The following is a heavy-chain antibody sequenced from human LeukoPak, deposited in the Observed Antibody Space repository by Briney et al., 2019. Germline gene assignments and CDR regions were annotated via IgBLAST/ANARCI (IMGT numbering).Heavy chain of an antibody. CDR3: ARAGYASSWYAQFPFSFDS. CDR1: GGSISSSSYY. D-gene: IGHD2-2*03. CDR2: IYSSGTT. Sequence: SETLSLTCTVSGGSISSSSYYWAWVRQPPGKGLEWIGSIYSSGTTYYNPSLKSQLTISLDTSKNQFSLKLTSVTAADTAVYYCARAGYASSWYAQFPFSFDSWGHGALVTVSS. J-gene: IGHJ4*01. V-gene: IGHV4-39*07.